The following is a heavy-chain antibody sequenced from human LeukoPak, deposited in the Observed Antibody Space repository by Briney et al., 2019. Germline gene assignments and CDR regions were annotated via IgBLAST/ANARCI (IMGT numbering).Heavy chain of an antibody. CDR2: IYRDGTT. CDR1: GFSITGGYY. J-gene: IGHJ4*02. Sequence: PSETLSLTCGVSGFSITGGYYWGRVRQPPGKGLEWIGNIYRDGTTYYAPSLKSRVTISINASKYHFFLNLTSVTAADTAVYYCTREGTAALYWGQGSLVFVSS. CDR3: TREGTAALY. D-gene: IGHD2-21*02. V-gene: IGHV4-38-2*02.